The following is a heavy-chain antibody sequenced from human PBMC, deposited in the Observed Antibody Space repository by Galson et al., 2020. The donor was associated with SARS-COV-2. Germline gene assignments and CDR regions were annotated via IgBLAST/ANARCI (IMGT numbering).Heavy chain of an antibody. CDR3: LAYSSTRQSY. Sequence: GSLRLSCSASGFIFSDYAMHWVRQAPGKGLEYVSALSSDGGTSFYADSVNGRFTMSRDNSNNMFYLQMTGLRVEDTALYYCLAYSSTRQSYWGQGTLVTVSS. CDR2: LSSDGGTS. CDR1: GFIFSDYA. D-gene: IGHD2-2*01. J-gene: IGHJ4*02. V-gene: IGHV3-64D*09.